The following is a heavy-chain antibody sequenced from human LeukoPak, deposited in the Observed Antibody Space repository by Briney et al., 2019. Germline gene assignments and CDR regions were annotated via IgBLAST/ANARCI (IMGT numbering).Heavy chain of an antibody. D-gene: IGHD4-17*01. CDR3: AREGKGDYAGEADYFDY. V-gene: IGHV1-69*06. CDR1: GFTFSSYA. Sequence: SLKLSCKASGFTFSSYAISWVRQAPGQGLEWMGGIIHILSTTNYADKVQGRVTITADKSTNTAYMELSSLRSEDTAVYYCAREGKGDYAGEADYFDYWGQGTLVTVSS. CDR2: IIHILSTT. J-gene: IGHJ4*02.